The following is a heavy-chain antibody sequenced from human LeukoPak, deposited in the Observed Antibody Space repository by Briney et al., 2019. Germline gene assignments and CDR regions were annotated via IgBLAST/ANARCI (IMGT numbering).Heavy chain of an antibody. Sequence: SETLSLTCAVYGGSFSGYYWSWIRQPPGKGLEWIGEINHSGSTNYNPSLKSRVTISVDTSKNQFSLKLSSVTAADTAVYYCARHTPFSIAARPFYYYYYMDVWGKGTTVTVSS. CDR3: ARHTPFSIAARPFYYYYYMDV. CDR2: INHSGST. CDR1: GGSFSGYY. J-gene: IGHJ6*03. D-gene: IGHD6-6*01. V-gene: IGHV4-34*01.